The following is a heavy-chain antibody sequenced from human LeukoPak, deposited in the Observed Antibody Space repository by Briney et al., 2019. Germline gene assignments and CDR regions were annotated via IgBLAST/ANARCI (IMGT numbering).Heavy chain of an antibody. J-gene: IGHJ3*02. CDR2: IKSKTDGGTT. Sequence: KAGGSLRLSCAASGFTFRSNWMSWVRQAPGKGLEWVGRIKSKTDGGTTDYAAPVKGRFTISRDDSKNTLYLQMNSLKTEDTAVYYCTTNVDIVATILVDAFDIWGQGTMVTVSS. CDR1: GFTFRSNW. CDR3: TTNVDIVATILVDAFDI. D-gene: IGHD5-12*01. V-gene: IGHV3-15*01.